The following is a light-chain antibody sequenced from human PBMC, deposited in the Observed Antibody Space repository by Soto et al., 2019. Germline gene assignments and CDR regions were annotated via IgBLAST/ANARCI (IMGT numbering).Light chain of an antibody. CDR2: GAS. CDR1: QSVASN. J-gene: IGKJ2*01. CDR3: QQYHNWPPQYT. Sequence: EIVMTQSPASLSVSPGDGATLSCRASQSVASNVAWYQQKPGQGPRLLIHGASTWAAGVPARFSGGGSGTDFTLTIRSLQTEDFAVYYCQQYHNWPPQYTFGQGTKLQIK. V-gene: IGKV3-15*01.